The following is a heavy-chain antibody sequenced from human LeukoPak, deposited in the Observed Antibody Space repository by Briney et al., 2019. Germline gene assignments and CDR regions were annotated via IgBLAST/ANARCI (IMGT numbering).Heavy chain of an antibody. V-gene: IGHV3-23*01. CDR2: ISHSGSDT. Sequence: GSLRLSCAASGFYFSSYAMSWVRQAPGKGLDWVSGISHSGSDTYYADSVKGRFTISRDNSKNTLYLQMNSLRAEDTAVYYCAKDLYGDYIFWGQGTLVTVSS. D-gene: IGHD4-17*01. CDR1: GFYFSSYA. J-gene: IGHJ1*01. CDR3: AKDLYGDYIF.